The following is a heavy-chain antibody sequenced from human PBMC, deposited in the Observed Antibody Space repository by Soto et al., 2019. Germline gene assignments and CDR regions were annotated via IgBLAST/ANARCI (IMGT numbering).Heavy chain of an antibody. V-gene: IGHV3-23*01. Sequence: LRLSCAASGFIFNNYAMTWVRQAPGKGLEWVSTVTASGGGTFYANSVKGRFTISRDNSRNTLHLQMSSLRVEDTALYYCAKALVPALTAKFGYWGQGTLVTVSS. J-gene: IGHJ4*02. CDR2: VTASGGGT. CDR1: GFIFNNYA. CDR3: AKALVPALTAKFGY. D-gene: IGHD5-18*01.